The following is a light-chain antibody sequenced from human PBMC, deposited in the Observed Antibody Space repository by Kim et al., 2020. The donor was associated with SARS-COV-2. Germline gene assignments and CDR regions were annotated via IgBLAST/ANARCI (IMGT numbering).Light chain of an antibody. CDR1: SSDVGGYNY. V-gene: IGLV2-14*01. Sequence: QSALTQPASVSGSPGQSITISCTGTSSDVGGYNYVSWYQQHPGKAPKLRIYDVSKRPSGVSNRFSGSKSSNTASLTISGLQAEDEADYYCSSYTSSSTPYVFGTGTKVTVL. CDR3: SSYTSSSTPYV. CDR2: DVS. J-gene: IGLJ1*01.